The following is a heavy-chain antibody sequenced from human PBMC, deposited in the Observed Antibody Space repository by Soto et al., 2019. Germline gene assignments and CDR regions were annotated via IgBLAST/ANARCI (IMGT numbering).Heavy chain of an antibody. J-gene: IGHJ6*02. D-gene: IGHD3-22*01. CDR2: IIPIFGTA. CDR1: GGTFSSYA. CDR3: ASTHYYDSSGYEGMDV. V-gene: IGHV1-69*06. Sequence: SVKVSCKASGGTFSSYAISWVRQAPGQGLEWMGGIIPIFGTANYAQKFQGRVTITADKSTSTAYMELSSLRSEDTAVYYCASTHYYDSSGYEGMDVWGQGTTVTVSS.